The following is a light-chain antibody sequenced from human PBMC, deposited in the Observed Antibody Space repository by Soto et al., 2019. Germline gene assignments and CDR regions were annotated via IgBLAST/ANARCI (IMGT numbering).Light chain of an antibody. Sequence: EIQMTQSPSSLSASVGDRVTITCRASPNIINYLNWYQHKPGKALELLIYGASNLQTGAPSRFSGSGSGTDFTLTISSLQPEDSATYYCQQTYSTPLTFGGGTKVEI. CDR1: PNIINY. V-gene: IGKV1-39*01. CDR3: QQTYSTPLT. CDR2: GAS. J-gene: IGKJ4*01.